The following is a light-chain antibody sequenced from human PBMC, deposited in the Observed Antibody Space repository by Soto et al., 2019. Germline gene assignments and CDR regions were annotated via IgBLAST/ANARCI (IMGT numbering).Light chain of an antibody. CDR1: QRISSY. Sequence: DIQMTQSPSSLSPSVGDRVTITCRASQRISSYLNWYQQTPGKAPKLLIYAASSLQTGVPSRFSGSGSGTDFTLTISSLQPEDFATYYCQQSYDTPYTLGQGTKLEIK. V-gene: IGKV1-39*01. J-gene: IGKJ2*01. CDR3: QQSYDTPYT. CDR2: AAS.